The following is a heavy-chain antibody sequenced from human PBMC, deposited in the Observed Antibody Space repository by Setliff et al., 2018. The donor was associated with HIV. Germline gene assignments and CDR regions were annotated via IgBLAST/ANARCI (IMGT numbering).Heavy chain of an antibody. D-gene: IGHD3-22*01. CDR1: GGSISSGGYS. CDR2: IYHSGST. Sequence: SETLSLTCAVSGGSISSGGYSWSWIRQPPGKGLEWTGYIYHSGSTYYNPSLKSRVTISVDRSKNQFSLKLSSVTAADTAVYYCARGRDSSNPDDAFDIWGQGTMVTVSS. J-gene: IGHJ3*02. CDR3: ARGRDSSNPDDAFDI. V-gene: IGHV4-30-2*01.